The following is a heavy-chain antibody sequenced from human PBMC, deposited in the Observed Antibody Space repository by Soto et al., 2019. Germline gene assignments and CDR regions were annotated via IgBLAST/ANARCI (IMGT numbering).Heavy chain of an antibody. D-gene: IGHD3-3*01. J-gene: IGHJ4*02. CDR2: ISDDGSNK. CDR3: ARDWRGYYTM. Sequence: QVQLVESGGGVVQPGRSLRLSCAASGITFSSYTIHWVRQAPGEGLEWVAVISDDGSNKYYADSVKGRFTISRDNSKNTRYLQMNSLRVEDTAVYYCARDWRGYYTMWGQGTLVTVSS. CDR1: GITFSSYT. V-gene: IGHV3-30-3*01.